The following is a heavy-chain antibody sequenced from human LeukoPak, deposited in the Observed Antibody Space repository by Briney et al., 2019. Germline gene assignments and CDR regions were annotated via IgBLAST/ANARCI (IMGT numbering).Heavy chain of an antibody. J-gene: IGHJ4*02. CDR2: IYYSGST. V-gene: IGHV4-59*01. CDR1: GGSISSYY. Sequence: SETLSLTCTVSGGSISSYYWSWIRQPPGKGLEWIGYIYYSGSTNYNPSLKSRVTISVDTSKNQFSLKLSSVTAADTAVYYCARETGEGLYSDYWGQGTLVTVSS. D-gene: IGHD7-27*01. CDR3: ARETGEGLYSDY.